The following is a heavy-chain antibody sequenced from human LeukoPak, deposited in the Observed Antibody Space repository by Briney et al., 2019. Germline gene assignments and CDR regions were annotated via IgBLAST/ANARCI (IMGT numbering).Heavy chain of an antibody. CDR2: IKQDGSEK. CDR3: YYSYDRRGYYGNY. Sequence: PGGSLRLSCAASGFTFSSYWMSWVRQAPGKGLEWVANIKQDGSEKYYVDSVKGRFTISRDNAKNSLYLQMNSLRAEDTAVYYGYYSYDRRGYYGNYWGQGTLFTVSS. J-gene: IGHJ4*02. V-gene: IGHV3-7*03. CDR1: GFTFSSYW. D-gene: IGHD3-22*01.